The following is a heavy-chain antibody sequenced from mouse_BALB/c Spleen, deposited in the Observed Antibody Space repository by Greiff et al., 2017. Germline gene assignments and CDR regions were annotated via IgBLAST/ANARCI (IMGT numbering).Heavy chain of an antibody. CDR3: ARDYRYDV. CDR1: GYTFTSYW. D-gene: IGHD2-14*01. Sequence: VQLQQPGAELVKPGASVKLSCKASGYTFTSYWMHWVKQRPGQGLEWIGEINPSNGRTNYNEKFKSKATLTVDKSSSTAYMQLSSLTSEDSAVYYCARDYRYDVWGQGTSVTVSS. V-gene: IGHV1S81*02. J-gene: IGHJ4*01. CDR2: INPSNGRT.